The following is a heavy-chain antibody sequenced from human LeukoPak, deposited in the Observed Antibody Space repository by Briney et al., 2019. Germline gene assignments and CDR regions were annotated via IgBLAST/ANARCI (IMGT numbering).Heavy chain of an antibody. CDR3: TRTRRLRFLEWFPGYYYMDV. CDR1: GYTFTGYY. V-gene: IGHV1-2*06. J-gene: IGHJ6*03. D-gene: IGHD3-3*01. CDR2: INPNSGGT. Sequence: ASVKVSCTASGYTFTGYYMHWVRQAPGQGLEWMGRINPNSGGTNYAQKFQGRVTMTRDTSISTAYTELSSLRSEDTAVYYCTRTRRLRFLEWFPGYYYMDVWGKGTTVTVSS.